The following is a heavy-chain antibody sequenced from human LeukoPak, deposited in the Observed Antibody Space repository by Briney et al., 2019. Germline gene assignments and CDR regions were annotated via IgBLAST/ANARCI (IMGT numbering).Heavy chain of an antibody. CDR1: GFIFKNYG. CDR3: AKNGARIAAAGRSPGY. D-gene: IGHD6-13*01. Sequence: GGSLRLSCAASGFIFKNYGMHWVRQAPGKGLEWVAVISYEGRSEYYADSVKGRFTISRDNSRNTLFLQMNSLRAEDTAVYYCAKNGARIAAAGRSPGYWGQGTLVTVSS. CDR2: ISYEGRSE. J-gene: IGHJ4*02. V-gene: IGHV3-30*18.